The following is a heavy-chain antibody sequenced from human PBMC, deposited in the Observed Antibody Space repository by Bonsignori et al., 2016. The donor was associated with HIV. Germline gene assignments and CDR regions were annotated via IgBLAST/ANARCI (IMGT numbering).Heavy chain of an antibody. CDR2: IKHTGST. Sequence: WIRQPPGKGLQWIGEIKHTGSTKYNPSLKRRVTISVDTSKNQFSLKLSSVTAADTAVYYCARGGTTDAFDIWGQGTMVTVSS. D-gene: IGHD4-11*01. V-gene: IGHV4-34*01. CDR3: ARGGTTDAFDI. J-gene: IGHJ3*02.